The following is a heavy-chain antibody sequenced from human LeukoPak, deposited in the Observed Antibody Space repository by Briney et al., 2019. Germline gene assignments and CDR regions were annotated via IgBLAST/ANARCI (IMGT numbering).Heavy chain of an antibody. CDR1: GYSFTSYW. CDR3: ARRSYYDNSGYFYFDY. V-gene: IGHV5-51*01. CDR2: IYPGDSDT. J-gene: IGHJ4*02. D-gene: IGHD3-22*01. Sequence: GESLKISCKGSGYSFTSYWIGWVRQMPGKGLEWMGIIYPGDSDTRYSPSFQGQVTISADKSISTASLQWSSLKASDTAMYYCARRSYYDNSGYFYFDYWGQGTLVTVSS.